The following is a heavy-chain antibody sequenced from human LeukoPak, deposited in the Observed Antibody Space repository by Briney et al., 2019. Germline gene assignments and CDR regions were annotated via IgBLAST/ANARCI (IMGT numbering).Heavy chain of an antibody. J-gene: IGHJ6*02. V-gene: IGHV3-7*01. D-gene: IGHD6-13*01. Sequence: GGSLRLSCAASRFPFNNYAMSWVRQAPGKGLEWVANIKQDGSEKYYVDSVKGRFTISRDNAKNSLYLQMNSLRAEDTAVYYCAREGSSSWYNYYYGMDVWGQGTTVTVSS. CDR1: RFPFNNYA. CDR3: AREGSSSWYNYYYGMDV. CDR2: IKQDGSEK.